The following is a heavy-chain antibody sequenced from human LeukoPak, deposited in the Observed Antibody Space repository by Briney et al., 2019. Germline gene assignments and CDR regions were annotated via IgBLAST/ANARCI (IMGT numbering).Heavy chain of an antibody. CDR2: ISGSGGST. J-gene: IGHJ5*02. D-gene: IGHD3-3*01. CDR1: GFTFSSYA. Sequence: GGSLRLSCAASGFTFSSYAMSWVRQAPGKGLEWVSAISGSGGSTYYADSVKGRFTISRDNSKNTLYLQMNSLRAEDTAVYYCAKSEGYDFWSGYNWFDPWGQGTLVTVSS. CDR3: AKSEGYDFWSGYNWFDP. V-gene: IGHV3-23*01.